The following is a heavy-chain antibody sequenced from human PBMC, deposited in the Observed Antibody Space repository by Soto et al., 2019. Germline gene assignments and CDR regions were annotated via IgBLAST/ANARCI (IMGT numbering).Heavy chain of an antibody. Sequence: QVQLVESGGGVVQPGRSLRLSCAASGFTFSSYAMHWVRQAPGKGLEWVAVISYDGNNDYYADSLKGRFTISRDNSKNTLYLQMDSLRPEDTAVYYCAREVCYLFDYWGQGTLVTVSS. CDR2: ISYDGNND. V-gene: IGHV3-30-3*01. J-gene: IGHJ4*02. CDR1: GFTFSSYA. D-gene: IGHD2-15*01. CDR3: AREVCYLFDY.